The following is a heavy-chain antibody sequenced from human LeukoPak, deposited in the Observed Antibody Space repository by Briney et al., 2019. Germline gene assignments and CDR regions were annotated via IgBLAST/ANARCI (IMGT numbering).Heavy chain of an antibody. Sequence: GASVKVSCKASGYTFTSYAMRWVRQAPGQRLEWMGWINAGNGNTKYSQKFQGRVTITRDTSASTAYMELSSLRSEDTAVYYCARGAMVRGVSNWFDPWGQGTLVTVSS. CDR3: ARGAMVRGVSNWFDP. J-gene: IGHJ5*02. CDR2: INAGNGNT. CDR1: GYTFTSYA. V-gene: IGHV1-3*01. D-gene: IGHD3-10*01.